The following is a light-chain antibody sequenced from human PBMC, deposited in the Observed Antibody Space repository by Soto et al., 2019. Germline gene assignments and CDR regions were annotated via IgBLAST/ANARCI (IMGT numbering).Light chain of an antibody. CDR1: QSVSSSY. CDR3: QQYGSSLLT. CDR2: GAS. Sequence: EIVLTQSPGTLSLSPGERATLSCRASQSVSSSYLAWYQQKPGQAPRLLIYGASSRATGIPDRFSGSESGTDFTLTISRLEPEDFAVYYCQQYGSSLLTFGGGTKVEIK. J-gene: IGKJ4*01. V-gene: IGKV3-20*01.